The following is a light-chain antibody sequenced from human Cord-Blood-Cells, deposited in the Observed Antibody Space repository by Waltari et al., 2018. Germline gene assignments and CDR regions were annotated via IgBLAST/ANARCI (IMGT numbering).Light chain of an antibody. V-gene: IGLV2-14*01. CDR2: EVS. J-gene: IGLJ1*01. CDR3: SSYTSSSTLV. Sequence: QSALTQPASVSGSPGQSITISCTGTSSDVGGYNYVSWYQQHPGKAPKLMIYEVSNRPSGVSHRFSGSMSGNTASLTISGLQAEDEADYYCSSYTSSSTLVFGTGTKVTVL. CDR1: SSDVGGYNY.